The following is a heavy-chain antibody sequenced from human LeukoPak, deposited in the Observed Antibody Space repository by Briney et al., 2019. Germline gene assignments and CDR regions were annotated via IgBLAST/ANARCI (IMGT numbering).Heavy chain of an antibody. CDR1: GGSFSSGSYY. CDR3: ARGFGEIWFDP. Sequence: SETLSLTCTVSGGSFSSGSYYWSWIRQPAGKGLEWIGRIYTSGSTNYNPSLKSRVTISVDTSKNQFSLKLSSVTAADTAVYYCARGFGEIWFDPWGQGTLVTVSS. D-gene: IGHD3-10*01. J-gene: IGHJ5*02. CDR2: IYTSGST. V-gene: IGHV4-61*02.